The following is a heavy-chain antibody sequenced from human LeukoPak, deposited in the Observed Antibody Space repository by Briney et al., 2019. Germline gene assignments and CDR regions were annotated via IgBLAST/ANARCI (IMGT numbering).Heavy chain of an antibody. Sequence: PSETLSLTCTVSGGSVSSVSYYWSWIRQPQGKGLEWFVDIYYSGSAKYNPSLKRRVTISVDTSKNQCSLKLTSVSAADTAVYYCARGFGDWGLSWFDPWGQGTLVTVSS. CDR2: IYYSGSA. V-gene: IGHV4-61*01. CDR1: GGSVSSVSYY. J-gene: IGHJ5*02. D-gene: IGHD3-10*01. CDR3: ARGFGDWGLSWFDP.